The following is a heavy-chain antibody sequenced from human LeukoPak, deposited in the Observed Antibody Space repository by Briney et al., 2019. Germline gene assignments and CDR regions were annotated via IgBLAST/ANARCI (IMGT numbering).Heavy chain of an antibody. CDR3: ARAYSGGDYAR. CDR2: ISSSSSYI. V-gene: IGHV3-21*01. CDR1: GFTFSGYN. J-gene: IGHJ4*02. Sequence: GGSLRLSCAASGFTFSGYNMNWVRQAPGKGLEWVSSISSSSSYIYYADSVKGRFTISRDNAKNSLYLQMNSLRAEDTAVYYCARAYSGGDYARWGQGTLVTVSS. D-gene: IGHD2-21*02.